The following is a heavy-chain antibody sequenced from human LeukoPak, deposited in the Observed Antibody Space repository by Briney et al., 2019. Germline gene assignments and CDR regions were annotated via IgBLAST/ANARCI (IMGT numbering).Heavy chain of an antibody. D-gene: IGHD2-2*01. Sequence: PSETLSLTCAVSGGSISSGSYYWGWIRQHPGKGLEWIGSVYYSGSTYYNPSLKSRLTISKDTSKNQFSLKLSSVTAADTAVYYCATVRPAASPDAYYYYGMDVWGQGTTVTVSS. V-gene: IGHV4-31*11. CDR2: VYYSGST. CDR1: GGSISSGSYY. J-gene: IGHJ6*02. CDR3: ATVRPAASPDAYYYYGMDV.